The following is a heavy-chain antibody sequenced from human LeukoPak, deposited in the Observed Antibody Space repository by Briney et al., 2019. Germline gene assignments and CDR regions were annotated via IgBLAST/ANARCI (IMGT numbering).Heavy chain of an antibody. CDR1: GFTFSSYS. CDR3: ARERARWFGELLPFDY. D-gene: IGHD3-10*01. Sequence: PGGSLRLSCAASGFTFSSYSMNWVRQAPGKGLEWVSSISSSSSYIYYADSVKGRFTISRDNAKNSLYLQMNSLRAEDTAVYYCARERARWFGELLPFDYWGQGTLVTVSS. CDR2: ISSSSSYI. V-gene: IGHV3-21*01. J-gene: IGHJ4*02.